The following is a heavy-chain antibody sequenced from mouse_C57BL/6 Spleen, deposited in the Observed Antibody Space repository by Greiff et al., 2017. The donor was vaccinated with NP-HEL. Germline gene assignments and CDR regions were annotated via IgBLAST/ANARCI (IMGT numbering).Heavy chain of an antibody. CDR2: FYPGSGSI. D-gene: IGHD1-1*01. CDR1: GYTFTEYT. Sequence: VQLQQSGAELVKPGASVKLSCKASGYTFTEYTIHWVKQRSGQGLEWIGWFYPGSGSIKYNEKFKDKATLTADKSSSTVYMELSSLTSEDSAVYFCARHEDLITTLGEAWFAYWGQGTLVTVSA. CDR3: ARHEDLITTLGEAWFAY. V-gene: IGHV1-62-2*01. J-gene: IGHJ3*01.